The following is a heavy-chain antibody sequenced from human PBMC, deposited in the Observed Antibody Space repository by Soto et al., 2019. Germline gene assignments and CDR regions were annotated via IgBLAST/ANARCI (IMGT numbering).Heavy chain of an antibody. D-gene: IGHD3-22*01. J-gene: IGHJ6*02. CDR3: ARVRWRDSSGYYRRYYGMDV. V-gene: IGHV4-30-2*01. CDR1: GGSISSGGYS. CDR2: IYHSGST. Sequence: SETLSLTCAVAGGSISSGGYSWSWIRQPPGKGLEWIGYIYHSGSTYYNPSLKSRVTISVDRSKNQFSLKLSSVTAADTAVYYCARVRWRDSSGYYRRYYGMDVWGQGTTVTVSS.